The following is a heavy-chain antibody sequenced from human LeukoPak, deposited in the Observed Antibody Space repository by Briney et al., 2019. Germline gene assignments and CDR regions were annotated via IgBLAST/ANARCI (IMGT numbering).Heavy chain of an antibody. D-gene: IGHD3-10*02. Sequence: PGGSLRLSCAASGFTFSSYWMHWVRQAPGKGLEWVAVISYDGSIKYYADSVKGRFTISRDNSKNTLYLQMNSLRAEDTAVYYCAELGITMIGGVWGKGTTVTISS. J-gene: IGHJ6*04. V-gene: IGHV3-30*18. CDR1: GFTFSSYW. CDR3: AELGITMIGGV. CDR2: ISYDGSIK.